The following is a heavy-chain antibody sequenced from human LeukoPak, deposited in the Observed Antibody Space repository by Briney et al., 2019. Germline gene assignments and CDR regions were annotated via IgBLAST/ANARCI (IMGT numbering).Heavy chain of an antibody. CDR2: IYTSGST. D-gene: IGHD6-13*01. V-gene: IGHV4-4*07. CDR1: GGSISSYY. J-gene: IGHJ4*02. CDR3: ARDKLIAAAGLFDF. Sequence: SETLSLTCTVSGGSISSYYWSWIRQPAGKGLEWIGRIYTSGSTNYNPSLKSRVTMSVDTSKNQFSLKLSSVTAADTAVYYCARDKLIAAAGLFDFWGQGTLVTVSS.